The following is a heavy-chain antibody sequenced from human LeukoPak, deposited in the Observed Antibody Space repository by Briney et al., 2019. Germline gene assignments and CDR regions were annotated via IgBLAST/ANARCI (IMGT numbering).Heavy chain of an antibody. J-gene: IGHJ4*02. CDR1: GGSISSYY. CDR3: ARRVSYYGSGSYYTRSHHFDY. V-gene: IGHV4-59*01. D-gene: IGHD3-10*01. Sequence: SETLSLTCTVSGGSISSYYWSWIRQPPGKGLEWIGYIYYSGSTNYNPSLKSRVTISVDTPKNQFSLKLSSVTAADTAVYYCARRVSYYGSGSYYTRSHHFDYWGQGTLVTVSS. CDR2: IYYSGST.